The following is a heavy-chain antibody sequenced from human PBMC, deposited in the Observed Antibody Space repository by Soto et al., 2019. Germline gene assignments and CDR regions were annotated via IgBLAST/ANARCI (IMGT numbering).Heavy chain of an antibody. Sequence: VASVKVSCKASGYTFTSYGISWVRQAPGQGLEWMGWISAYKGNTHYTQNLQGRVTVTTDTSTSTAHMELRSLRSDDTAVYYCARDFDSSGNYYAGGAFDFWGQGTLVTVSS. J-gene: IGHJ3*01. V-gene: IGHV1-18*04. CDR3: ARDFDSSGNYYAGGAFDF. CDR2: ISAYKGNT. D-gene: IGHD3-22*01. CDR1: GYTFTSYG.